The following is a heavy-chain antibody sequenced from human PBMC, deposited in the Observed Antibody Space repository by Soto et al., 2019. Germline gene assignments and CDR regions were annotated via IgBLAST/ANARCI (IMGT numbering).Heavy chain of an antibody. D-gene: IGHD6-13*01. CDR2: IIPIFGTA. CDR3: ARDPIAAAGTEFNHYYAMDV. CDR1: GGTFSSYA. Sequence: SVKVSCKASGGTFSSYAISWVRQAPGQGLEWMGGIIPIFGTANYAQKFQGRVTITADESTSTAYMELSSLRSEDTAVYYCARDPIAAAGTEFNHYYAMDVCGQRTTVTGSS. J-gene: IGHJ6*02. V-gene: IGHV1-69*13.